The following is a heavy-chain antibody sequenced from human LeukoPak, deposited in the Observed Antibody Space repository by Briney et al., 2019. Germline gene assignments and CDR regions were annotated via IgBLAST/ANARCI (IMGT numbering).Heavy chain of an antibody. CDR1: GFTFSSYG. CDR2: IWYDGSNK. D-gene: IGHD3-22*01. Sequence: GGSLRLSCAASGFTFSSYGMHWVRQAPGKGLEWVAVIWYDGSNKYYADSVKGRFTISRDNSKNTLYLQMNSLRAEDTAVYYCARDDFYDSSGYYSNFDYWGQGTLVTVSS. CDR3: ARDDFYDSSGYYSNFDY. J-gene: IGHJ4*02. V-gene: IGHV3-33*01.